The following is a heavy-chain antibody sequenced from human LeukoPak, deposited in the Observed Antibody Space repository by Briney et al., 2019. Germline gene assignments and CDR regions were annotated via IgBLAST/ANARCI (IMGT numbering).Heavy chain of an antibody. CDR2: IRYDGRNK. CDR1: GFIFSSYG. CDR3: ARGIVGADAFDI. V-gene: IGHV3-30*02. J-gene: IGHJ3*02. Sequence: GGSLRLSCTASGFIFSSYGMHWVRQAPGKGLDWVAFIRYDGRNKYYADSVKGRFTISRDNSKNTLYLQMNSLRAEDTAVYYCARGIVGADAFDIWGQGTMVTVSS. D-gene: IGHD1-26*01.